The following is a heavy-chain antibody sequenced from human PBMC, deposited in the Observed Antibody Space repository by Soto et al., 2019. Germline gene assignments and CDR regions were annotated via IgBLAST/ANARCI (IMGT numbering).Heavy chain of an antibody. J-gene: IGHJ6*02. CDR2: IIPIFGTA. Sequence: QVQLVQSGAEVKKPGSSVKVSCKASGGTFSSYAISWVRQAPGQGLEWMGGIIPIFGTANYAQKFQCRVTINEDEYTSTADMELSSLRSEDTAVYYCARLGQHAQTYYDGMDVWGQGTTVTVSS. D-gene: IGHD6-13*01. V-gene: IGHV1-69*01. CDR3: ARLGQHAQTYYDGMDV. CDR1: GGTFSSYA.